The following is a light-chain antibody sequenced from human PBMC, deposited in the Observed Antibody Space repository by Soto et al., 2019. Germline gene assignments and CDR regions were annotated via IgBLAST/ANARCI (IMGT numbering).Light chain of an antibody. CDR2: AAS. V-gene: IGKV1-9*01. Sequence: DIQLTQSPSFLSASVRDRVTITCRASQDILNSLTWYQQKPGKAPKLLIYAASTLPSGVPSRFSGSGSGTEFTLTISNLQPEDFATYYCQQLNDYPSTFGQGTKLEIK. CDR3: QQLNDYPST. CDR1: QDILNS. J-gene: IGKJ2*01.